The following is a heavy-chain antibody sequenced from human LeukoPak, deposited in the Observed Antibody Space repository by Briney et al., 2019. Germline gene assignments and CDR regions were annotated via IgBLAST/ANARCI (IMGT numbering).Heavy chain of an antibody. V-gene: IGHV3-23*01. CDR2: ISGSGGST. CDR1: GFTFSSYA. Sequence: GGSLRLSCAASGFTFSSYAMSWVRQAPGKGLEWVSAISGSGGSTYHADSVKGRFTISRDNSKNTLYLQMNSLRAEDTAVYYCAKDSEMATIRQIDYWGQGTLVTVSS. J-gene: IGHJ4*02. CDR3: AKDSEMATIRQIDY. D-gene: IGHD5-24*01.